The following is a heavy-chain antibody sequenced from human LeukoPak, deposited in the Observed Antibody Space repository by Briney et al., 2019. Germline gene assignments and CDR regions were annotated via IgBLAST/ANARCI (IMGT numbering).Heavy chain of an antibody. CDR1: GLTFTNYA. V-gene: IGHV3-23*01. Sequence: GGSLRLSCAASGLTFTNYAMSWVRQAPGKGLEWVSAITGGGLSKYYADSVKGRFTISRDNSKNTLYLQMNSLRAEDTAVYYCATLLVYFYYMDAWGKGTTVTVSS. J-gene: IGHJ6*03. CDR3: ATLLVYFYYMDA. D-gene: IGHD2-15*01. CDR2: ITGGGLSK.